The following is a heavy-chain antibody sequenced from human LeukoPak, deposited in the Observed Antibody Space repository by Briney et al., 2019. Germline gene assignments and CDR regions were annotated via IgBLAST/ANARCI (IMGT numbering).Heavy chain of an antibody. D-gene: IGHD6-25*01. V-gene: IGHV4-38-2*02. CDR2: ISHSGST. CDR1: GYSISSSYF. J-gene: IGHJ4*02. Sequence: ASETLFLTCTVSGYSISSSYFWGWIRQPPGKGLEWIGSISHSGSTYYNPSLKSRVTISIDTSKNQFSLNLRLVTAADTAVYYCARHAAAANFDYWGQGTLVTVSS. CDR3: ARHAAAANFDY.